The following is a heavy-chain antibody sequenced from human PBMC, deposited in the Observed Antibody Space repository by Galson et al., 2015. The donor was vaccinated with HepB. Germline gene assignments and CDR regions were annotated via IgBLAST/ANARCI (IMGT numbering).Heavy chain of an antibody. CDR2: IKSKTDGGTT. D-gene: IGHD2-2*01. CDR3: TTAYLVVPAAQTWDY. J-gene: IGHJ4*02. Sequence: SLRLSCAASGFTFSSAWMNWVRQAPGKGLEWVGRIKSKTDGGTTDYAAPVKGRFTISRDDSKNTLYLQMNSLKTEDTAVYYCTTAYLVVPAAQTWDYWGQGTLVTVSS. CDR1: GFTFSSAW. V-gene: IGHV3-15*07.